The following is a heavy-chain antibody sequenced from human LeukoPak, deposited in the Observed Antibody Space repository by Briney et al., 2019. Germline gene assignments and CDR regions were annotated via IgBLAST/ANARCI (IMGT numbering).Heavy chain of an antibody. CDR1: GFTFSSYA. D-gene: IGHD6-13*01. CDR2: ISGSGGST. V-gene: IGHV3-23*01. J-gene: IGHJ4*02. CDR3: ANDPVIAAAGTPDY. Sequence: GGSLRLSCAASGFTFSSYAMSWVRQAPGMGLEWVSAISGSGGSTYYADSVKGRFTISRDNSKNTLYLQMNSLRAEDTAVYYCANDPVIAAAGTPDYWGQGTLVTVSS.